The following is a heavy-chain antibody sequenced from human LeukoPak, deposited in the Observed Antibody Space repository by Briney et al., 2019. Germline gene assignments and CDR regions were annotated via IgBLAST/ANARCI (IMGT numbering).Heavy chain of an antibody. J-gene: IGHJ4*02. D-gene: IGHD6-13*01. Sequence: GGSLRLSCAASGFTFSSYSMNWVRQAPGKGLEWVSYISNSGSTMYYADSVKGRFTISRDNAKNSLYLQMNSLRAEDTAVYYCARDEGIAANSWGQGTLVTVSS. CDR1: GFTFSSYS. CDR2: ISNSGSTM. V-gene: IGHV3-48*04. CDR3: ARDEGIAANS.